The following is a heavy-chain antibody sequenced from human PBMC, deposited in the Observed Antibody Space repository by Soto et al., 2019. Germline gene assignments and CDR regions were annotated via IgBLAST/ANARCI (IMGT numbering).Heavy chain of an antibody. CDR3: ARDRYSSSVNYYYGMDV. D-gene: IGHD6-6*01. V-gene: IGHV3-23*01. Sequence: GGSLRLSCAASGFTFNSYTMAWVRQAPGKGLEWVSSISGSGGSPSYADSVQGRFTISRDNSRNTLSLQMNSLRAEDTAVYYCARDRYSSSVNYYYGMDVWGQGTTVTVSS. CDR2: ISGSGGSP. J-gene: IGHJ6*02. CDR1: GFTFNSYT.